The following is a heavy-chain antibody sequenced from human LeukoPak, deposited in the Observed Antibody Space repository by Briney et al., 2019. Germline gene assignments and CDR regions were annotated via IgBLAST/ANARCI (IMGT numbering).Heavy chain of an antibody. CDR3: ARQLERRGAFDI. CDR1: GYTFTGYY. J-gene: IGHJ3*02. V-gene: IGHV1-2*02. Sequence: GASVKVSCKASGYTFTGYYMHWVRQAPGQGLEWMGWINPNSGGTNYAQKFQGRVTMTRDTSISTAYMELSRLRSDGTAVYYCARQLERRGAFDIWGQGTMVTVSS. CDR2: INPNSGGT. D-gene: IGHD1-1*01.